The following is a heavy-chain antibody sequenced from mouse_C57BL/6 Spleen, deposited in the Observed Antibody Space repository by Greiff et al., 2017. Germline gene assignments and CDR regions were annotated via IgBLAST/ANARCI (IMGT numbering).Heavy chain of an antibody. D-gene: IGHD2-4*01. CDR2: ISYSGST. V-gene: IGHV3-1*01. J-gene: IGHJ4*01. CDR1: GYSITSGYD. Sequence: EVKVVESGPGMVKPSQSLSLTCTVTGYSITSGYDWHWIRHFPGNKLEWMGYISYSGSTNYNPSLKSRISITHDTSKNHFFLKLNSVTTEDTATYYCARGDYDLYAMDYWGQGTSVTVSS. CDR3: ARGDYDLYAMDY.